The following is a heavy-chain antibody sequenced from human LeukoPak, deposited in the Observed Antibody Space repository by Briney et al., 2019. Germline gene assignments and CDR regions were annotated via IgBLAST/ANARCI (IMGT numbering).Heavy chain of an antibody. D-gene: IGHD2-15*01. CDR1: GDSISSSHW. V-gene: IGHV4-4*02. Sequence: PSETLSLTCAVSGDSISSSHWWSWVRQPPGKGLEWIGRIYHSGTTNYNPSLKSRVTISVDTSKNQFSLKLSSVTAADTAVYYCARGRLIVVVVAATPNWFDPWGQGTLVTVSS. CDR2: IYHSGTT. CDR3: ARGRLIVVVVAATPNWFDP. J-gene: IGHJ5*02.